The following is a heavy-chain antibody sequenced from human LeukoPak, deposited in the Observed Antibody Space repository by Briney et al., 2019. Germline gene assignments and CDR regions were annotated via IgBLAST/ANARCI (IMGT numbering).Heavy chain of an antibody. J-gene: IGHJ4*02. CDR2: VSFDGSQK. Sequence: GGSLRLSCAASGFTFNNYGMHWVRQAPGKGLEWVAVVSFDGSQKYEADSVKGRFTISRDKSNNTLYLQMDSLRAEDTAVYYCAKGYSSGWVGEIRPNYFDYWGQGTLVTVSS. CDR3: AKGYSSGWVGEIRPNYFDY. V-gene: IGHV3-30*18. CDR1: GFTFNNYG. D-gene: IGHD3-10*01.